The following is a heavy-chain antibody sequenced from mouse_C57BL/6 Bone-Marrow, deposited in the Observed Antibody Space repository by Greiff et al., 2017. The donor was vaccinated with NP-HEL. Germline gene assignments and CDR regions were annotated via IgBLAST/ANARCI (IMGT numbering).Heavy chain of an antibody. CDR1: GYSITSGYY. Sequence: EVQVVESGPGLVKPSQSLSLTCSVTGYSITSGYYWNWIRQFPGNKLEWMGYISYDGSNNYNPSLKNRISITRDTSKNQFFLKLNSVTTEDTATYYCAKGGERTAWFAYWGQGTLVTVSA. CDR3: AKGGERTAWFAY. CDR2: ISYDGSN. V-gene: IGHV3-6*01. J-gene: IGHJ3*01.